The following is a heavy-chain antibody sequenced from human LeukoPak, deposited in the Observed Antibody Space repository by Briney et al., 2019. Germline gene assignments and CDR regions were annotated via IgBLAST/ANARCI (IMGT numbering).Heavy chain of an antibody. CDR3: ARGDSSGYYRYWYFDL. CDR1: GGSISSGGYY. D-gene: IGHD3-22*01. CDR2: IYYSGST. J-gene: IGHJ2*01. V-gene: IGHV4-31*03. Sequence: PSQTLSLTCTVSGGSISSGGYYWSWIRQHPGKGLEWIGYIYYSGSTYYNPSLKSRVTISVDTSKNQLSLKLSSVTAADTAVYYCARGDSSGYYRYWYFDLWGCGTLVTVSS.